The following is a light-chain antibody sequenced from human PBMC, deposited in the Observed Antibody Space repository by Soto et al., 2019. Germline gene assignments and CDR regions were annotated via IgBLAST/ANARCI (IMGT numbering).Light chain of an antibody. V-gene: IGLV2-14*01. CDR1: SNDIGAFDY. CDR3: SSYTTNNAHV. CDR2: EVF. Sequence: QSALTQPASVSASPGQSIPISCTGTSNDIGAFDYVSWYQQHPGKAPKLILFEVFNRPSGVSTRFSGSKSGSTASLTISGLQAEDEADYFCSSYTTNNAHVFGGGTKVTVL. J-gene: IGLJ2*01.